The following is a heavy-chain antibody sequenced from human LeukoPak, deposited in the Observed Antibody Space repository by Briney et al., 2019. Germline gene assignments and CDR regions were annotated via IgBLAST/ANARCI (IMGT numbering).Heavy chain of an antibody. CDR1: GFTFSSYW. CDR3: ATRNWQLFFDY. V-gene: IGHV3-7*01. D-gene: IGHD1-1*01. J-gene: IGHJ4*02. CDR2: INQDGSEK. Sequence: GGSLRLSCVASGFTFSSYWMSWVRQAPGKGLEWVANINQDGSEKYYVDSVKGRFTISRDNAKNSLYLQMNSLTTEDSAVYYCATRNWQLFFDYWGQGTLVTVSS.